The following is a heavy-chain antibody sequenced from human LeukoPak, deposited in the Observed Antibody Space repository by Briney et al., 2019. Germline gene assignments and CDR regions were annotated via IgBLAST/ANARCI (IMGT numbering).Heavy chain of an antibody. CDR1: GGSISSSSYY. CDR2: IYYSGST. V-gene: IGHV4-39*07. D-gene: IGHD3-3*01. CDR3: ARLGAEGGFDY. Sequence: SETLSLTCTVSGGSISSSSYYWGWIRQPPGKGLEWIGSIYYSGSTYYNPSLKSRVTISVDTSKNQFSLKLSSVTAADTAVYYCARLGAEGGFDYWGQGTLVTVSS. J-gene: IGHJ4*02.